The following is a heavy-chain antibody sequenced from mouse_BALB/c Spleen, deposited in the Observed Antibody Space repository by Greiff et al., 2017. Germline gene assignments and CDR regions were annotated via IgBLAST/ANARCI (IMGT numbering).Heavy chain of an antibody. J-gene: IGHJ4*01. CDR1: GFTFSSYG. Sequence: EVKVVESGGDLVKPGGSLKLSCAASGFTFSSYGMSWVRQTPDKRLEWVATISSGGSYTYYPDSVKGRFTISRDNAKNTLYLQMSSLKSEDTAMYYCARHYYGSSYGDAMDDWGQGTSVTVSS. CDR3: ARHYYGSSYGDAMDD. V-gene: IGHV5-6*01. CDR2: ISSGGSYT. D-gene: IGHD1-1*01.